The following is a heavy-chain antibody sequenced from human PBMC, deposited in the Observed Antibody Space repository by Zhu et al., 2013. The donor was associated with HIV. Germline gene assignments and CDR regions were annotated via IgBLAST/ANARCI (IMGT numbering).Heavy chain of an antibody. V-gene: IGHV1-69*06. D-gene: IGHD6-19*01. CDR3: ARDGAVAAMGDWFDP. Sequence: QVQLVQSGAEVKKPGASVRVSCMASGYTFTAYYIHWVRQAPGQGLEWMGWIIPMFGTTDLAQKFQGRLTITADKSTTTVYMELSRLRSEDTAVYYCARDGAVAAMGDWFDPWGQGTLVTVSS. CDR2: IIPMFGTT. J-gene: IGHJ5*02. CDR1: GYTFTAYY.